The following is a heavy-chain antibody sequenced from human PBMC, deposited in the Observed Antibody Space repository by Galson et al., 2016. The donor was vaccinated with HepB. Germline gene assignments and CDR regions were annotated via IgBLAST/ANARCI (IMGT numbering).Heavy chain of an antibody. Sequence: SLRLSCAASGFTFSGYGMHWVRQAPGKGLEWVANIKEDGSEKYYVDSVKGRFTISRDNSKNTLYLQMNSLRAEDTAVYYCARGGRDTAMDYYYYGMDVWGQGTTVTVSS. J-gene: IGHJ6*02. CDR3: ARGGRDTAMDYYYYGMDV. CDR2: IKEDGSEK. V-gene: IGHV3-7*02. CDR1: GFTFSGYG. D-gene: IGHD5-18*01.